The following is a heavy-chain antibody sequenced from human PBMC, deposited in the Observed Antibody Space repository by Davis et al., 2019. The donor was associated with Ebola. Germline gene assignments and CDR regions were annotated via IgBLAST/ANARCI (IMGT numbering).Heavy chain of an antibody. V-gene: IGHV4-38-2*02. CDR1: GYSISSGHY. CDR3: ARGWLRAGMDV. Sequence: PSETLSLTCTVSGYSISSGHYWGWIRQPPGKGLEWIGSIHHSGNSYHNPSLKSRVTISVDTSKNQFSLQLNSVTPEDTALYYCARGWLRAGMDVWGEGTTVTVSS. CDR2: IHHSGNS. D-gene: IGHD5-18*01. J-gene: IGHJ6*04.